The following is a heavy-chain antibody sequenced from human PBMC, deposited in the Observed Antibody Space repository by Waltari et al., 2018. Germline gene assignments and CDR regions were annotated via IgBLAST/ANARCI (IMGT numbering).Heavy chain of an antibody. Sequence: QVQLVESGGGVVQPGRSLRLSCAASGFTFSSYAMHWVRQAPGKGLGCVEVISYDGSNKYYADSVKGRFTISRDNSKNTLYLQMNSLRAEDTAVYYCARDKSGSYLDYWGQGTLVTVSS. V-gene: IGHV3-30-3*01. CDR3: ARDKSGSYLDY. CDR1: GFTFSSYA. J-gene: IGHJ4*02. D-gene: IGHD1-26*01. CDR2: ISYDGSNK.